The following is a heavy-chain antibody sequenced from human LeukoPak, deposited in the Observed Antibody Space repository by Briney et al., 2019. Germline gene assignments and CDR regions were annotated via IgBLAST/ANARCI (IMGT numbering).Heavy chain of an antibody. Sequence: GGSLRLSCAASGFTFSSYEMNWVRQAPGKGLEWVSYISSSGSTIYYADSVKGRFTISRDNSKNTLYLQMNSLRAEDTAVYYCARAFGSGSYLKLGFDYWGQGTLVTVSS. CDR2: ISSSGSTI. D-gene: IGHD1-26*01. J-gene: IGHJ4*02. CDR1: GFTFSSYE. CDR3: ARAFGSGSYLKLGFDY. V-gene: IGHV3-48*03.